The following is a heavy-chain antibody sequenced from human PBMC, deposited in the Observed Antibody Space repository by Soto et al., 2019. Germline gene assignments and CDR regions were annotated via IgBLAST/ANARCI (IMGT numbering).Heavy chain of an antibody. CDR3: ASLLDGVLRFLEWSDAFDI. CDR1: GGTFSSYA. V-gene: IGHV1-69*01. Sequence: VKVSCKASGGTFSSYAISWVRQAPGQGLEWMGGIIPIFGTANYAQKFQGRVTITADESTSTAYMELSSLRSEDTAVYYCASLLDGVLRFLEWSDAFDIWGQGTMVTVS. CDR2: IIPIFGTA. J-gene: IGHJ3*02. D-gene: IGHD3-3*01.